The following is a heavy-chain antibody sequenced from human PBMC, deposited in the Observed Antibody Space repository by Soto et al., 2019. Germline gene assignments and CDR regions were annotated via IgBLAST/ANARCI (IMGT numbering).Heavy chain of an antibody. CDR2: ISGRGGNT. J-gene: IGHJ4*02. D-gene: IGHD2-15*01. CDR1: GFTFSNYA. V-gene: IGHV3-23*01. CDR3: AKAGCSGGTCYLYYFDY. Sequence: EMQLLESGGGLVQPGGSLKLSCAASGFTFSNYAMSWVRQAPGKGLEWVSTISGRGGNTYYADSVKGRFTISRDNSRNTLYLQMDSRRVEDSAVYSCAKAGCSGGTCYLYYFDYWGQGALVTVSS.